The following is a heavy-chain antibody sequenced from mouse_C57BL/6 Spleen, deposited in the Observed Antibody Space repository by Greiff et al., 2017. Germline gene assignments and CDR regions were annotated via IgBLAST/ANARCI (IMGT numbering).Heavy chain of an antibody. V-gene: IGHV1-55*01. Sequence: QVQLQQPGAELVKPGASVKMSCKSSGYTFTSYWITWVKQRPGQGLEWIGDIYPGRGSTNYNEKFKSKATLTVDTSSSTAYMQLSSLTSEDSAVYYCARRITTVVESTFFDYWGQGTTLTVAS. CDR3: ARRITTVVESTFFDY. J-gene: IGHJ2*01. CDR2: IYPGRGST. D-gene: IGHD1-1*01. CDR1: GYTFTSYW.